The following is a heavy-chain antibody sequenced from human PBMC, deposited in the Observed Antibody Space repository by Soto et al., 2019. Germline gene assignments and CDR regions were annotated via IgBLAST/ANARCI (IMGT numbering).Heavy chain of an antibody. D-gene: IGHD6-19*01. CDR2: FDPEDGET. CDR3: AIKGPYSSGWTFDY. J-gene: IGHJ4*02. V-gene: IGHV1-24*01. Sequence: ASVKVSCKVSGYTLTELCMYWVRQAPGKGLEWMGGFDPEDGETIYAQKFQGRVTMTEDASTDTAYMELSSLRSEDTAVYYCAIKGPYSSGWTFDYWGQGTLVTLSS. CDR1: GYTLTELC.